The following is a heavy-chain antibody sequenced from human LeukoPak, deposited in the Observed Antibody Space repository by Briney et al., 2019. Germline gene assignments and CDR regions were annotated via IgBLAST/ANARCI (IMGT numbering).Heavy chain of an antibody. D-gene: IGHD3/OR15-3a*01. Sequence: QTGGSLRLSCTASGFTFSSYAMSWVRQAPGKGLEWVAVISGSGGSNYNAYSAKGRFTISRDNSNNTLYLQMNSLRAEDTAVYYCAKVDRTGPYYYDYGMDVWGQGTTVTVSS. J-gene: IGHJ6*02. V-gene: IGHV3-23*01. CDR2: ISGSGGSN. CDR3: AKVDRTGPYYYDYGMDV. CDR1: GFTFSSYA.